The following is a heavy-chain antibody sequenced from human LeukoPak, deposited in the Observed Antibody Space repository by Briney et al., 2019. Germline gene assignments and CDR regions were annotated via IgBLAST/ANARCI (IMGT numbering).Heavy chain of an antibody. CDR3: AKEMSWVNTSHAFDI. V-gene: IGHV3-30*02. CDR2: IRYDGSNE. D-gene: IGHD3-3*01. CDR1: GFIFSSYG. Sequence: GGSLRLSCAASGFIFSSYGMHWVRQAPGKGLEWVAFIRYDGSNEYYADSVKGRFTISRDNSKNTLYLQMNSLRAEDTAVYYCAKEMSWVNTSHAFDIWGQGTMVTVSS. J-gene: IGHJ3*02.